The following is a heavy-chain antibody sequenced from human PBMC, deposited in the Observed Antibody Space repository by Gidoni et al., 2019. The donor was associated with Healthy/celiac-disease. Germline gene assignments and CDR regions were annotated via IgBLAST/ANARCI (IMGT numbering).Heavy chain of an antibody. D-gene: IGHD3-16*01. Sequence: QVQLQESGPGLVKPSETLSLTCTVSGGSISSYYWSWIRQPPGKGLAWIGYLYYSGSTNYNPSLKSRVTISVDTSKNHCSLKLSSVTAADTAVYYCARGGLEPYWFDPWGQGTLVTVSS. CDR1: GGSISSYY. CDR2: LYYSGST. CDR3: ARGGLEPYWFDP. J-gene: IGHJ5*02. V-gene: IGHV4-59*01.